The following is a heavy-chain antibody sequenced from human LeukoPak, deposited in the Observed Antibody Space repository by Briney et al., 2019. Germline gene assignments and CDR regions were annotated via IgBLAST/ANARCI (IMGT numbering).Heavy chain of an antibody. CDR1: GSTFTGYY. J-gene: IGHJ3*02. CDR2: ITPNSGGT. V-gene: IGHV1-2*02. CDR3: ARGDYYDSSGYYYEESAFDI. Sequence: ASVKLCCTASGSTFTGYYMHWVRQAPGQGLGWMGGITPNSGGTNYAQKFQGRVTMTRYTSITTAYMELSRLRSGDTAVYHCARGDYYDSSGYYYEESAFDIWGQETMVTVSS. D-gene: IGHD3-22*01.